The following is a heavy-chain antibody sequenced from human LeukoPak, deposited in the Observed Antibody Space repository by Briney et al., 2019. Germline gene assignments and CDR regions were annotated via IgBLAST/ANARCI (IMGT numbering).Heavy chain of an antibody. V-gene: IGHV4-59*01. CDR2: IYYSGST. J-gene: IGHJ4*02. CDR1: GGSITNYY. CDR3: ARATYSSSSHDY. Sequence: SETLSLTCTVSGGSITNYYWSWIRQPPGKGLEWIGYIYYSGSTNYNPSLKSRVTISVDTSKNQFSLKLSSVTAADTAVYYCARATYSSSSHDYWGQGILVTVSS. D-gene: IGHD6-6*01.